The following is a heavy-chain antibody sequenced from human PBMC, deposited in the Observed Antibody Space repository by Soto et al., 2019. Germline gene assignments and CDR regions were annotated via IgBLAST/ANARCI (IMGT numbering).Heavy chain of an antibody. V-gene: IGHV4-39*01. Sequence: PSDTLSLTCTVSGGSISTSSYYWGWIRQPPGKGLEWIGSIYYSGSTYYNPSLKSRVTISVDTSKNQFSLKLSSVTAADTAVYYCARSDILTGFDYWGQGTLVT. J-gene: IGHJ4*02. CDR3: ARSDILTGFDY. CDR2: IYYSGST. CDR1: GGSISTSSYY. D-gene: IGHD3-9*01.